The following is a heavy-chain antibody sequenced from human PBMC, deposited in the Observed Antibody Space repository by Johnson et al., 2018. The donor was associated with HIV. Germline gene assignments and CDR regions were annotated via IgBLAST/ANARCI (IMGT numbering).Heavy chain of an antibody. CDR1: GFRFSNYA. D-gene: IGHD1-14*01. V-gene: IGHV3-38-3*01. J-gene: IGHJ3*02. Sequence: VQLVESGGGVVQPGRSLRLSCAASGFRFSNYALHWVRQTPGKGLEWVSSISGISTYYADSRKGRFTISRDNSKNTLYLQMNSLRAEDTAVYYCAKDDALQREPNAFDIWGQGTMVTVSS. CDR3: AKDDALQREPNAFDI. CDR2: ISGIST.